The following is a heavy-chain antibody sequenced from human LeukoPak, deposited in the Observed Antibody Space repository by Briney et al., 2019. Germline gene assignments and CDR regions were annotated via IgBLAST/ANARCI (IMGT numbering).Heavy chain of an antibody. D-gene: IGHD2-15*01. CDR3: ARGGYCSGGSCYFFYGMDV. CDR1: GYTFTSYG. CDR2: ISAYNGNT. V-gene: IGHV1-18*04. J-gene: IGHJ6*04. Sequence: ASVKVSCKASGYTFTSYGINWVRQAPGQGLERMGWISAYNGNTNYAQKLRGSVTMTIDTSTSTAYMELRSLRSDDTAVYYCARGGYCSGGSCYFFYGMDVWGEGTTVTVSS.